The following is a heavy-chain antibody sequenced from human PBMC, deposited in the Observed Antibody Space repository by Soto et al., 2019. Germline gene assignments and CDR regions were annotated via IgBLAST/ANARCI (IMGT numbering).Heavy chain of an antibody. V-gene: IGHV3-30*04. CDR1: GFTFSSYA. D-gene: IGHD2-15*01. Sequence: GGSLRLSCAASGFTFSSYAMHWVRQAPGKGLEWVAVISYDGSNKYYADSVEGRFTISRDNSKNTLYLQMNSLRAEDTAVYYCARGGVWYDAFDIWGQGTMVTVSS. CDR3: ARGGVWYDAFDI. CDR2: ISYDGSNK. J-gene: IGHJ3*02.